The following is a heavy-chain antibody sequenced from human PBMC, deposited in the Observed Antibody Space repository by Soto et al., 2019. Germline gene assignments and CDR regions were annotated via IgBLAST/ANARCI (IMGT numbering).Heavy chain of an antibody. CDR2: IDPSDSQT. V-gene: IGHV5-10-1*01. J-gene: IGHJ4*02. Sequence: GESLKISCTGSGYSFAGYWITWVRQKPGKGLEWMGLIDPSDSQTYYSPSFRGHVTISVTKSITTVFLQWSSLRASDTAMYYCARQIYDSDTGPNFQYYFDSWGQGTPVTVSS. D-gene: IGHD3-22*01. CDR1: GYSFAGYW. CDR3: ARQIYDSDTGPNFQYYFDS.